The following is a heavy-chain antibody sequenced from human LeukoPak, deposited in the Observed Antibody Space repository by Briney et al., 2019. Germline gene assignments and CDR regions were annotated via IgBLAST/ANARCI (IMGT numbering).Heavy chain of an antibody. D-gene: IGHD6-13*01. V-gene: IGHV3-23*01. Sequence: PGGSLRLSCAASGFTFSNYAMSWVRQAPGKGLEWVSGTSTGGSTYYADSVKGRFTISRDNSKNTLYLQMNSLRAEDTAVYYCAKDGEIRGYSFDYWGQGTLVTVSS. CDR1: GFTFSNYA. CDR2: TSTGGST. J-gene: IGHJ4*02. CDR3: AKDGEIRGYSFDY.